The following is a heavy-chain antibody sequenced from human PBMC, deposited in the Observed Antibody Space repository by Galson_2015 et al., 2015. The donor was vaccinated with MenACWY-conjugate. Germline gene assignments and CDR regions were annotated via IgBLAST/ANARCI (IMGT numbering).Heavy chain of an antibody. Sequence: ETLSLTCTVSGGSISSYYWSWIRQPPGKGLEWIGYIYYSGSTNYNPSLKSRVTISVDTSKNQFSLKLSSVTAADTAVYYCARGERYYYDSSGYYYDYFDYWGQGTLVTVSS. D-gene: IGHD3-22*01. CDR2: IYYSGST. CDR1: GGSISSYY. J-gene: IGHJ4*02. V-gene: IGHV4-59*01. CDR3: ARGERYYYDSSGYYYDYFDY.